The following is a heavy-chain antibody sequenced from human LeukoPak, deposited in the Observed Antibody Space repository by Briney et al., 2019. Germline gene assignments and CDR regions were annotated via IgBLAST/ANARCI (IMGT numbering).Heavy chain of an antibody. J-gene: IGHJ4*02. CDR1: GFTFNIYA. Sequence: GGSLRLSCAASGFTFNIYAMSWVRQAPGKGLEWVANINQDGSVKYYVDSVKGRFTISRDNTKKSLYLHMNSLRGEDTAVYYCARIGYSSSSFDYWGQGTLVTVSS. CDR2: INQDGSVK. V-gene: IGHV3-7*01. D-gene: IGHD6-6*01. CDR3: ARIGYSSSSFDY.